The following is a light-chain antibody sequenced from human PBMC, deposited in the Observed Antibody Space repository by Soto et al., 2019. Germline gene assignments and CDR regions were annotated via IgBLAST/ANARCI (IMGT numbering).Light chain of an antibody. V-gene: IGLV2-23*01. J-gene: IGLJ2*01. CDR1: SSDVGSYNL. Sequence: QSVLTRPASVSGSPGQSITISCTGTSSDVGSYNLVSWYQQHPGKAPKLMSYEGSKRPSGVSNRFSGSKSGNTASLTISGLQAEDEADYYCCSYAGSSTVVFGGGTKVTVL. CDR3: CSYAGSSTVV. CDR2: EGS.